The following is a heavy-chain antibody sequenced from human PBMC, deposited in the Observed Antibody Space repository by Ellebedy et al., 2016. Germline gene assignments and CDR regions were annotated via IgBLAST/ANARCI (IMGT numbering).Heavy chain of an antibody. Sequence: SETLSLXXTVSGGSVIGATYYWNWIRQPPGKGLEWIGYIYYSGSSNYNPSLRSRVTMSVDRSKNQFSLKLTSVTAADTGTYFCARADYWSGYAPWHLNVWGRGALVTISS. CDR3: ARADYWSGYAPWHLNV. D-gene: IGHD3-3*01. J-gene: IGHJ4*02. CDR2: IYYSGSS. V-gene: IGHV4-61*01. CDR1: GGSVIGATYY.